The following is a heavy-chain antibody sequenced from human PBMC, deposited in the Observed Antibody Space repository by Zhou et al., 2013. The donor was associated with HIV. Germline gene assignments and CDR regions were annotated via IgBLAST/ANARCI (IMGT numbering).Heavy chain of an antibody. V-gene: IGHV1-24*01. D-gene: IGHD3-16*01. J-gene: IGHJ4*02. Sequence: QVQLLQSGAEVKPPGASVKVSCKVFGYTLADLAIHWVRCLLDKGLEWMGGFDPEDVMTFYAQKFEGRVTLTQDASSDTAYMSMTSLTSDDTAVYYCATIPHLSGGTVDMTAIGGGDYWGRGTPVTVSS. CDR2: FDPEDVMT. CDR3: ATIPHLSGGTVDMTAIGGGDY. CDR1: GYTLADLA.